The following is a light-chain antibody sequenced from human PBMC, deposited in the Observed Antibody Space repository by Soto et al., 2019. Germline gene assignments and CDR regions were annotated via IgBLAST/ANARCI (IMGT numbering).Light chain of an antibody. CDR2: EVS. J-gene: IGLJ1*01. Sequence: QSALTQPASVSGSPGQSITISCTGTSSDVGAYNYVSWYLLHPGKAPKLVIYEVSNRPSGVSNRFSGSKFGNTASLTISGLQAEDEADYYCISYTTSDTLVFGTGTKLTVL. CDR3: ISYTTSDTLV. V-gene: IGLV2-14*01. CDR1: SSDVGAYNY.